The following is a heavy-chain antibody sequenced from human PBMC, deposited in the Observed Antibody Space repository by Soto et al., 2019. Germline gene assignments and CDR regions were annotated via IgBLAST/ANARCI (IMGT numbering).Heavy chain of an antibody. CDR3: ARSYAYCGGDCYSGIGP. CDR1: GYTFTRSG. D-gene: IGHD2-21*02. J-gene: IGHJ5*02. V-gene: IGHV1-18*01. CDR2: ISTYNGEA. Sequence: ASVKVSCKASGYTFTRSGISWVRQAPGQGLEWMGWISTYNGEANYAQTFQGRVTMTADASTSTAYMELSSLRSDDTAVYYCARSYAYCGGDCYSGIGPWGQGTLVTVSS.